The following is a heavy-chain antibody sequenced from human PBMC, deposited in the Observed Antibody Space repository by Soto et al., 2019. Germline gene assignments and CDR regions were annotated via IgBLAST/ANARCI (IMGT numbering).Heavy chain of an antibody. CDR3: ARDPPRRITGTNQGNGMDV. J-gene: IGHJ6*02. CDR2: INPNSGGT. Sequence: QVQLVQSGAEVKKPGASVKVSCKASGYTFTGYYMHWVRQAPGQGLEWMGWINPNSGGTNYAQKFQGRVTMTRDTSNSTAYMELSRLRSDDTAVYYCARDPPRRITGTNQGNGMDVWGQGTTVTVSS. D-gene: IGHD1-7*01. CDR1: GYTFTGYY. V-gene: IGHV1-2*02.